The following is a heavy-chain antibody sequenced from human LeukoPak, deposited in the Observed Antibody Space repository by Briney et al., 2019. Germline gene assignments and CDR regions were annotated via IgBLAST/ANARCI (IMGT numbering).Heavy chain of an antibody. J-gene: IGHJ4*02. CDR2: IRSKAYGGTT. V-gene: IGHV3-49*04. CDR1: GFTFGDYA. CDR3: TRVPYDSSGYYYVDY. Sequence: GGSLRLSCTASGFTFGDYAMSWVRQAPGKGLEWVGFIRSKAYGGTTEYAASVKGRFTISRDDSKSIAYLRMNSLKTEDTAVYYCTRVPYDSSGYYYVDYWGQGTLVTVSS. D-gene: IGHD3-22*01.